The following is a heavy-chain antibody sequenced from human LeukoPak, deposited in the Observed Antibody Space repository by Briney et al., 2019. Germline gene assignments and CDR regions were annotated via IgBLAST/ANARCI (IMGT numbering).Heavy chain of an antibody. CDR1: GYTFTGYY. CDR2: MYPSGGST. CDR3: ARAPHTGGGPRRLDY. Sequence: ASVKVSCKASGYTFTGYYMHWVRQAPGQGFEWMGIMYPSGGSTSYAQKFQGRVTMTRDTSTSTVYMELSSLRSEDTAVYYCARAPHTGGGPRRLDYWGQGTLVTVSS. V-gene: IGHV1-46*01. D-gene: IGHD2-15*01. J-gene: IGHJ4*02.